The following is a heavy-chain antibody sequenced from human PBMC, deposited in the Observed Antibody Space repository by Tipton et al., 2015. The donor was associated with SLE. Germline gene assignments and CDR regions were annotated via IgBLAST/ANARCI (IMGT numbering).Heavy chain of an antibody. CDR1: GGSFSDYY. CDR3: ARAKSAMGSYDT. V-gene: IGHV4-34*01. D-gene: IGHD2-21*01. J-gene: IGHJ5*02. Sequence: TLSLTCAVYGGSFSDYYWTWIRQPPGEGLEWIGEIDHSGSTNFNPSLKSRVTISVDTSNNQFSLRLDSVTDADTAIYFCARAKSAMGSYDTWGQGAQVTVSS. CDR2: IDHSGST.